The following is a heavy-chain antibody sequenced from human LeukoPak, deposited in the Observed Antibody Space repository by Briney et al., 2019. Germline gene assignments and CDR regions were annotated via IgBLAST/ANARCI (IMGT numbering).Heavy chain of an antibody. J-gene: IGHJ3*02. CDR3: ARDRGYSYGYAFDI. V-gene: IGHV4-59*01. CDR2: IYYTGST. Sequence: SETLSLTCTVSGDSISDYYWSWIRQPPGKGLEWIGYIYYTGSTNYNPSLKSRVTISVDTSKIHFSLKLNSVTAADTTVYYCARDRGYSYGYAFDIWGQGTMVTVSS. D-gene: IGHD5-18*01. CDR1: GDSISDYY.